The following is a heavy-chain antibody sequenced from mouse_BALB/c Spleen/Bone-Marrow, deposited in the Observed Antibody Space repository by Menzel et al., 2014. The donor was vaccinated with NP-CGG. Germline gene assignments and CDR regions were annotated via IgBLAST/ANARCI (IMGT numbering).Heavy chain of an antibody. Sequence: DLVKPGASVKLSCKASGYTFXGYWINWIKQRPGQGLEWIGRIAPGSGSTYYNEMFKGKATLTVDTSSSTAYILLSSLSSEDSAVYFCAYYRYDVNYWGQGTTLTVSS. D-gene: IGHD2-14*01. CDR2: IAPGSGST. J-gene: IGHJ2*01. CDR3: AYYRYDVNY. CDR1: GYTFXGYW. V-gene: IGHV1S41*01.